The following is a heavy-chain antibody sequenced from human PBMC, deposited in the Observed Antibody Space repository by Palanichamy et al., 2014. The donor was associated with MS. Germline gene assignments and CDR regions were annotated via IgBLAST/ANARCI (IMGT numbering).Heavy chain of an antibody. Sequence: QVQLQESGPGLVKPSETLSLTCTVSGYSISSGYYWGWIRQPPGKGLEWIGSIYHSGSTYYNPSLKSRVTISVDTSKNQFSLKLSSVTAADTAVYYCVRSLDPWGQGTLVTVSS. J-gene: IGHJ5*02. CDR2: IYHSGST. CDR1: GYSISSGYY. D-gene: IGHD4-17*01. CDR3: VRSLDP. V-gene: IGHV4-38-2*02.